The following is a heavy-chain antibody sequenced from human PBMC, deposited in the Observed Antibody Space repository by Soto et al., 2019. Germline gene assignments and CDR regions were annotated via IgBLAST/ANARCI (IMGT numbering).Heavy chain of an antibody. CDR3: ARDFQTGTTSSYYYGMDV. CDR1: GYTFTGYY. D-gene: IGHD1-7*01. J-gene: IGHJ6*02. CDR2: INPNSGGT. Sequence: ASVKVCCKASGYTFTGYYMHWVRQAPGQGLEWMGWINPNSGGTNYAQKFQGWVTVTRDTSISTAYMELSRLRSDDTAVYYCARDFQTGTTSSYYYGMDVWGQGTTVTVSS. V-gene: IGHV1-2*04.